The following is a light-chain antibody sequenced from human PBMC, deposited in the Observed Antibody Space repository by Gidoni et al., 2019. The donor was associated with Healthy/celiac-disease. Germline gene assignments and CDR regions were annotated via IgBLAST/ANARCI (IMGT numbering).Light chain of an antibody. V-gene: IGLV1-44*01. CDR3: AAWDDSLNGQNWV. Sequence: QSVLTQPPSASGPPGQRVTISCSGSRSNIGSNTVNWYQQHPGTAPKLLIYSNNQRPSGVPDRFSGSKSGTSASLAISGLQSEDEADYYCAAWDDSLNGQNWVFGGGTKLTVL. CDR2: SNN. J-gene: IGLJ3*02. CDR1: RSNIGSNT.